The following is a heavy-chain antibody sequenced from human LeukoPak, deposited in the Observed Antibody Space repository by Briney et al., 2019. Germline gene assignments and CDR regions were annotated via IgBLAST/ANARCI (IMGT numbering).Heavy chain of an antibody. V-gene: IGHV4-39*01. Sequence: SETLSLTCTVSGVSISSYYWGWIRQPPGKGLEWIWSVYYTGSTYYNPSLKSRITILLDTSKNKISLQLSSVTAADTAVYYCSRGSYDILTGSSTLGEYWGQGTLVTVSS. CDR2: VYYTGST. J-gene: IGHJ4*02. CDR3: SRGSYDILTGSSTLGEY. D-gene: IGHD3-9*01. CDR1: GVSISSYY.